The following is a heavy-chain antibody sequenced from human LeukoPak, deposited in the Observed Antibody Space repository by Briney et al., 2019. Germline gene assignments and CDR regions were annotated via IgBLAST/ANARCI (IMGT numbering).Heavy chain of an antibody. V-gene: IGHV4-39*07. CDR2: IYYSGST. Sequence: PSDTLSLTCSVSGDSISSSSSYWGWIRQPPGKGLEWIRSIYYSGSTYYNPSLKSRVTISVDTSKNQFSLKLSSVTAADAAVYYCVRDRVVAATFRRAVNAFDIWGQGTMVTVSS. CDR3: VRDRVVAATFRRAVNAFDI. J-gene: IGHJ3*02. CDR1: GDSISSSSSY. D-gene: IGHD2-15*01.